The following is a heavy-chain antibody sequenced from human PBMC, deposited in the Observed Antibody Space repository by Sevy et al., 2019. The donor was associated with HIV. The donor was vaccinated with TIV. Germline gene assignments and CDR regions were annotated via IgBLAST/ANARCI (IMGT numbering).Heavy chain of an antibody. Sequence: GGSLRLSCAASGFTFSDYYMSWVRQAPGKGLEWVSYISSSGSTIYYADSVKGRFTISRDNVKNSLYLQMNSLRAEDTAVYYCARDPTYYDFWSGYYTGWFDPWGQGTLVTVSS. CDR2: ISSSGSTI. CDR3: ARDPTYYDFWSGYYTGWFDP. V-gene: IGHV3-11*01. J-gene: IGHJ5*02. D-gene: IGHD3-3*01. CDR1: GFTFSDYY.